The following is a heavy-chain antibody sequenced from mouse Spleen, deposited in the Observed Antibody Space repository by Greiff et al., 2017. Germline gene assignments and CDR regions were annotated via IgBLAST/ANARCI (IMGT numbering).Heavy chain of an antibody. V-gene: IGHV5-6*02. Sequence: EVKLMESGGDLVKPGGSLKLSCAASGFTFSSYGMSWVRQTPDKRLEWVATISSGGSYTYYPDSVKGRFTISRDNAKNTLYLQMSSLKSEGTAMYYCARREAYYFDYWGQGTTLTVSS. CDR1: GFTFSSYG. CDR2: ISSGGSYT. CDR3: ARREAYYFDY. J-gene: IGHJ2*01.